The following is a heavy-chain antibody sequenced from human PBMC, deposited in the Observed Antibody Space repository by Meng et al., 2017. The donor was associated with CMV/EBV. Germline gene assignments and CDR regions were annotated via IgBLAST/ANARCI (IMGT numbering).Heavy chain of an antibody. V-gene: IGHV3-48*03. CDR1: GFTFDDYG. CDR3: ARRNTVTQNDY. J-gene: IGHJ4*02. CDR2: ISSSGSTI. D-gene: IGHD4-17*01. Sequence: GGSLRLSCAASGFTFDDYGMSWVRQAPGKGLEWVSYISSSGSTIYYADSVKGRFTISRDNAKNSLYLQMNSLRAEDTAVYYCARRNTVTQNDYWGQGTLVTVSS.